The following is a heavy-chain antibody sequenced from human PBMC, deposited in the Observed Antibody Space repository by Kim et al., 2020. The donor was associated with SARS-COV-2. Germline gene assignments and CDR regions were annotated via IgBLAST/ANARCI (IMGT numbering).Heavy chain of an antibody. D-gene: IGHD1-26*01. J-gene: IGHJ4*02. Sequence: DYAAPVEGRFTISRDDSNNTLYLQMNSLKTEDTAVYYGAPGIVGATIVEYWGQGTLVTVSS. CDR3: APGIVGATIVEY. V-gene: IGHV3-15*01.